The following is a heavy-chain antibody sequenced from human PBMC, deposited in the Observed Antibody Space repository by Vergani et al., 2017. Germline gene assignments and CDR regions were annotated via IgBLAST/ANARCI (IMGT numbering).Heavy chain of an antibody. CDR3: VREGSYCGSTTCRNPSYVYYYHMDV. CDR2: IYYDGSKK. CDR1: GFTFSTYA. Sequence: QVQLVESGGGVVQPGRSLRLSCTSSGFTFSTYAMHWVRPAPGKGLEWVALIYYDGSKKYYADPVKGRVTISRDNSRNTLDVLMSSLRAEDTAIYYCVREGSYCGSTTCRNPSYVYYYHMDVWGEGTTVTVSS. V-gene: IGHV3-33*01. J-gene: IGHJ6*03. D-gene: IGHD2-21*01.